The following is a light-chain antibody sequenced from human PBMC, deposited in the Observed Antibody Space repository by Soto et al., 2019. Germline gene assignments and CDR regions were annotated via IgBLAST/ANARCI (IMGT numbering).Light chain of an antibody. CDR2: AAS. CDR3: QQSYSTTWT. J-gene: IGKJ1*01. Sequence: DIQMTQSPSSLSASVVDRVTITCLASQGISTYLNCYQQKPGKAPKLLIYAASSLQSGVPSRFSGSGSETDFTLTISSLQPEDFATYSCQQSYSTTWTFGQGTKVDIK. V-gene: IGKV1-39*01. CDR1: QGISTY.